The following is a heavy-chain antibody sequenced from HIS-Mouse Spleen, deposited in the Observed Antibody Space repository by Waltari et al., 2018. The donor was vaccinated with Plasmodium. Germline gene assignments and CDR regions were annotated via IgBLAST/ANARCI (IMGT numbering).Heavy chain of an antibody. CDR3: ARTGDYGGNS. CDR2: INHSGST. D-gene: IGHD4-17*01. Sequence: QVQLQQWGAGLLKPSETLSLTCAVYGGSFSGYYWSWIRHPPGKGLEWIGEINHSGSTNYNPSLKGRVTISVDTSKNQFSLKLGSVTAADTAVYYCARTGDYGGNSWGQGTLVTVSS. J-gene: IGHJ4*02. V-gene: IGHV4-34*01. CDR1: GGSFSGYY.